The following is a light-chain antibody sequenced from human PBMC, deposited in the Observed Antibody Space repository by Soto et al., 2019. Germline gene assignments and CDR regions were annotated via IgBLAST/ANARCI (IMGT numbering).Light chain of an antibody. CDR3: SSYVSSSIVV. J-gene: IGLJ3*02. CDR2: GVT. CDR1: ISDIGSYYY. V-gene: IGLV2-14*01. Sequence: QSALTQPASVSGSPGQSITISCTGTISDIGSYYYVSWYQHHPGKAPQLIIYGVTNRPSGISSRFSGSKSGNTASLTISGLQAEDEADYYCSSYVSSSIVVFGGGTKVTVL.